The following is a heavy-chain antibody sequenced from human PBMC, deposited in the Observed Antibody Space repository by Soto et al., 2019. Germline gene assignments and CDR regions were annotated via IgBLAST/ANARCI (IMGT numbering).Heavy chain of an antibody. CDR1: GGSVSSNVYY. CDR3: GKIFAAATKYYDSDS. Sequence: SETLSLTCSVSGGSVSSNVYYWGWIRQPPAKGLESIGNIDYNAVTSYNPSLKTRLTISRDTSKNKFSLRLTSVTAADTAQYACGKIFAAATKYYDSDSLGPGILVTVS. CDR2: IDYNAVT. V-gene: IGHV4-39*01. D-gene: IGHD2-15*01. J-gene: IGHJ4*02.